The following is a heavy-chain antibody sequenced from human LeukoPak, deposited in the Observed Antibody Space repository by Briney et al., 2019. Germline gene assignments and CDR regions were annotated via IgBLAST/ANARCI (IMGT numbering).Heavy chain of an antibody. CDR1: GYSFATYG. Sequence: ASVKVSCKASGYSFATYGISWVRQAPGQGLEWMGWISPCDGNTKYSQKFRGRVTLTTETSTTTAYMELRNLRSDDTAVYYCAREGDWGQGTLVTVSS. V-gene: IGHV1-18*01. CDR3: AREGD. CDR2: ISPCDGNT. J-gene: IGHJ1*01.